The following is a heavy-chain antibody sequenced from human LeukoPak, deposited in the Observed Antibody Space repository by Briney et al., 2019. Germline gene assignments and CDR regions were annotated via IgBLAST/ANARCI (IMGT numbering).Heavy chain of an antibody. J-gene: IGHJ4*02. V-gene: IGHV3-23*01. CDR1: GFTFSSYA. D-gene: IGHD1-14*01. CDR3: ARGSDRNKVGY. Sequence: GGSLRLSCAASGFTFSSYAMSWVRQAPGKGLEWVSAISGSGGSTYYADSVKGRFTISRDNSKNTVYLQMNSLRAEDTAVYYCARGSDRNKVGYWGQGTLVTVSS. CDR2: ISGSGGST.